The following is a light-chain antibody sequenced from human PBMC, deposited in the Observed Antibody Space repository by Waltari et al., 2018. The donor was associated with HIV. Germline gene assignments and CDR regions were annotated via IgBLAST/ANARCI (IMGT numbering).Light chain of an antibody. CDR1: RRDVGVYNY. CDR2: DVH. J-gene: IGLJ2*01. Sequence: QSALTQPRPVSGSPGQAVTISCTGTRRDVGVYNYVSWYKQHPGKARKLMIYDVHKRPSGVPDRFSGSKSGTTASLTISGLHGADEAYYYSCSYAGIYNFVVFGGGTKLTVL. CDR3: CSYAGIYNFVV. V-gene: IGLV2-11*01.